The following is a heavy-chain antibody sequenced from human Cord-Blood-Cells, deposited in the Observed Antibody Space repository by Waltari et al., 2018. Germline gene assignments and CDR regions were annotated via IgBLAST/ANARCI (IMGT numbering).Heavy chain of an antibody. Sequence: QVQLVESGGGVVQPGRSLRLSCAASGFTFSSYAMHWVRQAPGKGLEWGAVKSYDGNNKYYADSVKGRFTISRDNSKNTLYLQMNSLRAEDTAVYYCGGDSRSWYYFDYWGQGTLVTVSS. V-gene: IGHV3-30*04. CDR2: KSYDGNNK. CDR3: GGDSRSWYYFDY. CDR1: GFTFSSYA. D-gene: IGHD6-13*01. J-gene: IGHJ4*02.